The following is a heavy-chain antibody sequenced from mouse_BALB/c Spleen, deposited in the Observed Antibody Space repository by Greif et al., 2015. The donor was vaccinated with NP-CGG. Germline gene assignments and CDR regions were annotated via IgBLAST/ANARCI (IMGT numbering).Heavy chain of an antibody. CDR3: ARKFITTATFDY. J-gene: IGHJ2*01. Sequence: VHVKQSGPELVKPGASAKMSCKASGYTFTSYVMHWVKQKPGQGLEWIGYINPYNDGTKYNEKFKGKATLTSDKSSSTAYMELSSLTSEDSAVYYCARKFITTATFDYWGQGTTLTVSS. D-gene: IGHD1-2*01. V-gene: IGHV1-14*01. CDR2: INPYNDGT. CDR1: GYTFTSYV.